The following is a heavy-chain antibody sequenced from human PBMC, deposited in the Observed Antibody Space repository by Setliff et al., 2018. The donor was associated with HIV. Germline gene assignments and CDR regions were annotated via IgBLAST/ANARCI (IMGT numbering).Heavy chain of an antibody. J-gene: IGHJ4*02. CDR1: GYSISSGHY. CDR2: IYHSGST. V-gene: IGHV4-38-2*02. Sequence: SETLSLTCTVSGYSISSGHYWGWFRHPPGKGLEWIGSIYHSGSTYYNPSLKSRVTISVGTSRNQFSLKLSSVTAADTAVYYCARPKLIAAAGTKDLYYFDYWGQGTLVTVSS. CDR3: ARPKLIAAAGTKDLYYFDY. D-gene: IGHD6-13*01.